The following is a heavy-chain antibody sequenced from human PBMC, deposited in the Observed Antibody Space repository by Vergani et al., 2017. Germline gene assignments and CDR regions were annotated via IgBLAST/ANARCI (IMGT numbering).Heavy chain of an antibody. V-gene: IGHV5-51*01. D-gene: IGHD1-1*01. J-gene: IGHJ4*02. Sequence: VQLVQSGSELKKPGASVKVSCKASGYTFTSYAMNWVRQMPGKGLEWMGIIYPADSDTRYSPSFQGQVTISADKSISTAFLQWDSLKASDTALYYCARHTTYTDSWGQGTLVTVSS. CDR3: ARHTTYTDS. CDR1: GYTFTSYA. CDR2: IYPADSDT.